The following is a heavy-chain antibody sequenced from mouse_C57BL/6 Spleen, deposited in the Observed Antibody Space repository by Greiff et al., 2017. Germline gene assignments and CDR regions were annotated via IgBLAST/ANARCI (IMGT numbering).Heavy chain of an antibody. CDR1: GYSFTGYY. Sequence: EVQLVESGPELVKPGASVKISCKASGYSFTGYYMNWVKQSPEKSLEWIGEINPSTGGTTYNQKFKAKATLTVDKSSSTAYMQLKIRTSEDSAVYYCARHLYGSSHYYAMDYCGQGTSVTVSS. D-gene: IGHD1-1*01. V-gene: IGHV1-42*01. CDR2: INPSTGGT. CDR3: ARHLYGSSHYYAMDY. J-gene: IGHJ4*01.